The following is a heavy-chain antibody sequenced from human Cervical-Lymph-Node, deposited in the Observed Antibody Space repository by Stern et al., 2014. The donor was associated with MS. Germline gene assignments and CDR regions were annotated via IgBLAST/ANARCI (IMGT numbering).Heavy chain of an antibody. V-gene: IGHV5-51*01. CDR1: GYTFTDYW. CDR3: ARRDPVGGVDY. J-gene: IGHJ4*02. D-gene: IGHD2-15*01. Sequence: EVQLLESGAEVKKSGDFLKISCKGSGYTFTDYWIAWVRQMPGKGLEWMGIIYTGESGTRYRPSFQGQVTISAGKSINTAHLTWRSLKASDTAMYYGARRDPVGGVDYWGQGTLVTVSS. CDR2: IYTGESGT.